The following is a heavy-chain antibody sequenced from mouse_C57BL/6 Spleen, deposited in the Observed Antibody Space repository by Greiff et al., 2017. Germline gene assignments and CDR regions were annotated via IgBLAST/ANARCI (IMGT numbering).Heavy chain of an antibody. D-gene: IGHD2-4*01. Sequence: VKLQESGPGLVQPSQSLSITCTASGFSLTSYGVHWVRQSPGKGLEWLGVIWRGGSTAYNADFISRLSISNDNSKSQVFFKMNRQQADDTAIYYCARKDYDYDYYAMDYWGQGTSVTVSS. CDR2: IWRGGST. CDR1: GFSLTSYG. V-gene: IGHV2-2*01. CDR3: ARKDYDYDYYAMDY. J-gene: IGHJ4*01.